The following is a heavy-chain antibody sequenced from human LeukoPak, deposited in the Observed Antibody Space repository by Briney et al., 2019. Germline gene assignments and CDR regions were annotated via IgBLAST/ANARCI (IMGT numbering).Heavy chain of an antibody. CDR2: ISSSSSTI. Sequence: GGSLRLSCAASGFTFSSYSMNWVRQAPGKELEWVSYISSSSSTIYYADSVKGRFTISRDNAKNSLYLQMNSLRDEDTAVYYCARDPSRGEYYYYGMDVWGQGTTVTVSS. CDR1: GFTFSSYS. J-gene: IGHJ6*02. CDR3: ARDPSRGEYYYYGMDV. D-gene: IGHD2-21*01. V-gene: IGHV3-48*02.